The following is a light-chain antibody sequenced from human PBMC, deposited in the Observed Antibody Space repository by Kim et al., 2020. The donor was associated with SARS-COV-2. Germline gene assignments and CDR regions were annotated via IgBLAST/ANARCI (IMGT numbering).Light chain of an antibody. J-gene: IGKJ4*01. CDR1: QSANSN. Sequence: VSPGEIATLSCRASQSANSNLAWYQQKPGQAPRLLIYDASTRATDIPARFSGSGSGTDFTLTITCLQPEDFAVYYCQQYDKWPLTFGGGTKVDIK. CDR3: QQYDKWPLT. CDR2: DAS. V-gene: IGKV3-15*01.